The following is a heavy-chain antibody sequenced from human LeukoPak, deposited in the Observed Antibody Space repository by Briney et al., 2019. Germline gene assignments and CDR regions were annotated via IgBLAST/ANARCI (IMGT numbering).Heavy chain of an antibody. CDR2: IRYDGSNK. J-gene: IGHJ4*02. V-gene: IGHV3-30*02. D-gene: IGHD3-10*02. Sequence: PGGSLRLSCAASGFTFSSYGMHWVRQAPGKGLEWVTFIRYDGSNKYYADSVKGRFTISRDNSKNTLYLQMNSLRAEDTAVYYCAKDTGMVGVFEYWGQGTLVTVSS. CDR3: AKDTGMVGVFEY. CDR1: GFTFSSYG.